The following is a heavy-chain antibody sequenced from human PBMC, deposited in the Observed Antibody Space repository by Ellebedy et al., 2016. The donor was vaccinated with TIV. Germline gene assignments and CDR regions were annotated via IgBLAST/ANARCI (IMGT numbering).Heavy chain of an antibody. D-gene: IGHD3-22*01. Sequence: SETLSLXXAVYGGSFSGYYWSWIRQPPGKGLEWIGEINHSGSTNYNPSLKSRVTISVDTSKNQFSLKLSSVTAADTAVYYCARDLSPYYYDSSGYYSANDAFDIWGQGTMVTVSS. V-gene: IGHV4-34*01. CDR1: GGSFSGYY. J-gene: IGHJ3*02. CDR2: INHSGST. CDR3: ARDLSPYYYDSSGYYSANDAFDI.